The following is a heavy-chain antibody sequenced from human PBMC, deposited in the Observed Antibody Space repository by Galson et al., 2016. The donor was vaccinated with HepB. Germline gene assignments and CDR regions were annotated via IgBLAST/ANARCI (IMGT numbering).Heavy chain of an antibody. Sequence: SVKVSCKASGYTFASYGISWVRQAPGQGLEWMGRISAYDGKTNYAQKLQGRVTMTTDTSTSTAYMEVRSLRSDDAAVYYCARDWLVAGFDYWGQGTLVTVTS. CDR2: ISAYDGKT. J-gene: IGHJ4*02. CDR1: GYTFASYG. CDR3: ARDWLVAGFDY. D-gene: IGHD6-19*01. V-gene: IGHV1-18*01.